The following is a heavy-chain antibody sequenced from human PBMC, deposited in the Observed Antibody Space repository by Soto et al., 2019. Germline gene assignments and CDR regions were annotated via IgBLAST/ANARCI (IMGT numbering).Heavy chain of an antibody. CDR2: ISGSGGST. V-gene: IGHV3-23*01. CDR1: GFTFSSYA. D-gene: IGHD3-3*01. CDR3: AKDKTIFGVVIPNPDAFDI. Sequence: GGSLRLSCAASGFTFSSYAMSWVRQAPGKGLEWVSAISGSGGSTYYADSVKGRFTISRDNSKNTLYLQMNSLRAEDTAVYYCAKDKTIFGVVIPNPDAFDIWGQGTMVTVSS. J-gene: IGHJ3*02.